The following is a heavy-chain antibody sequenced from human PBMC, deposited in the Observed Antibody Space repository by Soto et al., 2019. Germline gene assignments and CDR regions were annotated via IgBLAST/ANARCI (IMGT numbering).Heavy chain of an antibody. CDR1: GYTFTSYS. J-gene: IGHJ6*03. D-gene: IGHD3-16*02. V-gene: IGHV1-3*01. Sequence: GASVKVSCKASGYTFTSYSMHWVRQAPGQRLEWMGWINAGNGNTKYSQKFQGRVTITRDTSASTAYMELSSLRSEDTAVYYCARGGYDYIWGSYRAGYMDVWGKGTTVTVSS. CDR2: INAGNGNT. CDR3: ARGGYDYIWGSYRAGYMDV.